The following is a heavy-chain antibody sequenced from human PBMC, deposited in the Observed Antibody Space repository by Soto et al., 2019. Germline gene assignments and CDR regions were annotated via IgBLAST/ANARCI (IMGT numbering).Heavy chain of an antibody. CDR3: ARDPESCSGGSCVAFDL. V-gene: IGHV3-33*01. J-gene: IGHJ3*01. CDR1: GFTFRGHG. D-gene: IGHD2-15*01. Sequence: QVQLVESGGGVVQPGRSLRLSCAASGFTFRGHGMHWVRQAPGRGLEWVAVIWYDGSQIYYGDSVRGRFTISRDNSKDTLYLQMNSLRVEDTAVYYCARDPESCSGGSCVAFDLWGQGTMVTVSS. CDR2: IWYDGSQI.